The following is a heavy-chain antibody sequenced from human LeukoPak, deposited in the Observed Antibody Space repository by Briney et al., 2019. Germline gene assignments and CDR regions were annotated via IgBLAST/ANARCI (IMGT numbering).Heavy chain of an antibody. D-gene: IGHD3-10*01. J-gene: IGHJ4*02. CDR2: INSDGGTT. V-gene: IGHV3-74*01. CDR1: GFTVSSNY. CDR3: ATDSYVSGSYYRLFY. Sequence: SGGSLRLSCAASGFTVSSNYMSWVRQAPGKGLVWVSGINSDGGTTTYADSVKGRFTISRDNAKNTLYLQMNNLRAEDTAIYYCATDSYVSGSYYRLFYWGQGTLVTVSS.